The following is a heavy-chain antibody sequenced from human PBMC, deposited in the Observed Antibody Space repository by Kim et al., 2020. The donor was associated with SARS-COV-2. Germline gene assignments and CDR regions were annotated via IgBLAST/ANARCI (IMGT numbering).Heavy chain of an antibody. V-gene: IGHV1-3*01. CDR3: AREGYYGSGSYRKHYDY. CDR1: GYTFTSYA. J-gene: IGHJ4*02. CDR2: INAGNGNT. Sequence: ASVKVSCKASGYTFTSYAMHWVRQAPGQRREWMGWINAGNGNTKYSQKFQGRVTITRDTSASTAYMELSSLRSEDTAVYYCAREGYYGSGSYRKHYDYWGQGTLVTVSS. D-gene: IGHD3-10*01.